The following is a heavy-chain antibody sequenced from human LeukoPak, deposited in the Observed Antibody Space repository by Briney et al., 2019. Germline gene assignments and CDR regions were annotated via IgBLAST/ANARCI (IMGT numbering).Heavy chain of an antibody. CDR3: ARHPLEFEYTSGPTLLSSYLDN. CDR2: FYESGAA. CDR1: GDSFSSRSFY. V-gene: IGHV4-39*01. Sequence: GTLYLTCSVSGDSFSSRSFYWGWIRQCPGQGLDCSVSFYESGAAYYNPSLKSRLTISGDTSTNQFYLKLTSVTVADTAVYYCARHPLEFEYTSGPTLLSSYLDNWGQGTLVTVAS. J-gene: IGHJ4*02. D-gene: IGHD1-1*01.